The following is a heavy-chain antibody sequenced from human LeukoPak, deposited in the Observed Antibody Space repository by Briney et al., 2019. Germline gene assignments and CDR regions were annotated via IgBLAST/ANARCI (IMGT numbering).Heavy chain of an antibody. CDR3: ARTGAGYYYYYMDV. D-gene: IGHD1-26*01. CDR2: IYRSGST. V-gene: IGHV4-38-2*02. J-gene: IGHJ6*03. Sequence: SETLSLTCIVSGYSISSGYYWGWIRQPPGKGLEWIGTIYRSGSTYSNPSLRGRVTISVDTSKNQFSLKLSFVTAADTAVYYCARTGAGYYYYYMDVWGKGTTVTVSS. CDR1: GYSISSGYY.